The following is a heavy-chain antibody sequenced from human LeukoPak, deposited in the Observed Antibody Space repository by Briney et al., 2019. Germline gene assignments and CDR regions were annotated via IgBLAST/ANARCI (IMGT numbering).Heavy chain of an antibody. V-gene: IGHV4-59*01. Sequence: SETLSLTCTVSDDSITLYYWTWIRQPPGKGLEWIGYVDHTGSTKFNPSLNGRVSISRDTSNNFFSLRLRSVTAADTAVYFCARGRVSSSTWYSTYYYFFYMDFWGKGTTVTVSS. CDR3: ARGRVSSSTWYSTYYYFFYMDF. CDR2: VDHTGST. D-gene: IGHD4-11*01. CDR1: DDSITLYY. J-gene: IGHJ6*03.